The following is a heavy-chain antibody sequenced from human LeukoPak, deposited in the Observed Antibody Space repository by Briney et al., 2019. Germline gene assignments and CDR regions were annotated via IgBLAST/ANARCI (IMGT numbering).Heavy chain of an antibody. CDR3: ARQRYSYGYGFDY. V-gene: IGHV4-4*09. CDR1: GGSFSDHY. Sequence: SETLSLTCAVYGGSFSDHYWSWIRQPPGKGLEWIGYIYTSGSTNYNPSLKSRVTISVDTSKNQFSLKLSSVTAADTAVYYCARQRYSYGYGFDYWGQGTLVTVSS. D-gene: IGHD5-18*01. J-gene: IGHJ4*02. CDR2: IYTSGST.